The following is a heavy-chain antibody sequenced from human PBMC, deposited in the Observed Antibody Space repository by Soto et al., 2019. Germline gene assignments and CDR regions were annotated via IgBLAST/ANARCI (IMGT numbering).Heavy chain of an antibody. V-gene: IGHV3-23*01. CDR3: AKYSDDSSGYSGY. CDR2: ISGSGGST. J-gene: IGHJ4*02. CDR1: GFSFSSYA. Sequence: PGGSLRLSCAASGFSFSSYAMSWVRQAPGKGLEWVSAISGSGGSTYYADSVKGRFTISRDNSKNALYLQMNSLRAEDTAVYYCAKYSDDSSGYSGYWGQGTLVTVSS. D-gene: IGHD3-22*01.